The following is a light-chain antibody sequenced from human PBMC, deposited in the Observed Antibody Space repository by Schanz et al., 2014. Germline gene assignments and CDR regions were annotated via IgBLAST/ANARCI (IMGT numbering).Light chain of an antibody. V-gene: IGKV1-5*03. Sequence: DIQMTQSPSTLSASVGDRVTLTCRASQSISTWLAWYQQKPGKAPKLLIYKASTLESGVPSRLSGSGSETEFTLTISSLQPDDFATYYCQQGDSFPLTFGGGTTVEIK. CDR1: QSISTW. CDR3: QQGDSFPLT. CDR2: KAS. J-gene: IGKJ4*01.